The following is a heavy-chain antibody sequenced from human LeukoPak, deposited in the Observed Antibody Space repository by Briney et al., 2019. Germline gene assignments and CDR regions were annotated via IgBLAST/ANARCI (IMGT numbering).Heavy chain of an antibody. V-gene: IGHV3-23*01. D-gene: IGHD6-13*01. J-gene: IGHJ6*04. Sequence: PGGSLRLSCAASGFTFSSYAMSWVRQAPGKGLEWVSAISGSGGSTYYADSVKGRFTISRDNSKNTLYLQMNSLRAEDTAVYYCAKDHPPYSSSSYWMDVWGKGTTVTVSS. CDR3: AKDHPPYSSSSYWMDV. CDR2: ISGSGGST. CDR1: GFTFSSYA.